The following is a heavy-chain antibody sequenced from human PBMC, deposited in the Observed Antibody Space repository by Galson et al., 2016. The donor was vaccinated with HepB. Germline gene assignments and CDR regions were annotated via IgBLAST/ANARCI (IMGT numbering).Heavy chain of an antibody. CDR1: GFPFSSHG. CDR3: AKIAVLAMWYFDY. J-gene: IGHJ4*02. Sequence: LRLSCAASGFPFSSHGMSWVRQAPGKGPEWVSAISSSGSSTFYADSVKGRFTISRDNSKNTLFLQLNSLRAEDTAIYFCAKIAVLAMWYFDYWGQGTLVTVSS. CDR2: ISSSGSST. D-gene: IGHD2/OR15-2a*01. V-gene: IGHV3-23*01.